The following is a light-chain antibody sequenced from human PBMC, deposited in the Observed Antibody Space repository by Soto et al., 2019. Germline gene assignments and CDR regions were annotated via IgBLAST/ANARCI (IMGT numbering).Light chain of an antibody. V-gene: IGLV7-46*01. Sequence: QAVVTQEPSLTVSPQGPVPLTPGSSTGAVTSGNYPYWFQQKPGQAPRTLIFDTTKKHSWTPARIAGSLLGGKAALTLSGAQPEDEAEYYCLLFYSGPRVFGGGTKLTVL. CDR3: LLFYSGPRV. J-gene: IGLJ3*02. CDR2: DTT. CDR1: TGAVTSGNY.